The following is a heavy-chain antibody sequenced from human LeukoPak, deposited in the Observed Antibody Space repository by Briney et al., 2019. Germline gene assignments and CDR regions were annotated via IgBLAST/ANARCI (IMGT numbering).Heavy chain of an antibody. D-gene: IGHD2-2*02. V-gene: IGHV3-30*18. CDR2: ISYDGSNK. Sequence: PGGSLRLSCAAPGFTFSSYGMHWVRQAPGKGLEWVAVISYDGSNKYYADSVKGRFTISRDNSKNTLYLQMNSLRAEDTDVYYRAKGDCSSTSCYTFDYWGQGTLVTVSS. J-gene: IGHJ4*02. CDR3: AKGDCSSTSCYTFDY. CDR1: GFTFSSYG.